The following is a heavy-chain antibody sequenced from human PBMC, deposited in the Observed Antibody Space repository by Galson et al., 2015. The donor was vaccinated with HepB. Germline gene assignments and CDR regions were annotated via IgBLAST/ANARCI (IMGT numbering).Heavy chain of an antibody. V-gene: IGHV3-21*01. J-gene: IGHJ4*02. CDR3: AREGYCGGDCYSDY. CDR1: GFTFSSYS. CDR2: ISSSSSYI. D-gene: IGHD2-21*02. Sequence: SLRLSCAASGFTFSSYSMNWVRQAPGKGLEWVSSISSSSSYIYYADSVKGRFTISRDNAKNSLYLQMNSLRAEDTAVYYCAREGYCGGDCYSDYWGQGTLVTVSS.